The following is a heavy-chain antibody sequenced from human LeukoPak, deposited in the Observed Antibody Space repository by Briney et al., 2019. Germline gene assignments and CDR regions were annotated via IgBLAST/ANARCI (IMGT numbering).Heavy chain of an antibody. V-gene: IGHV1-8*01. D-gene: IGHD2-2*02. CDR1: GYDFITFD. Sequence: ASVKVSCKASGYDFITFDINWVRQAPGQGLEWMGWMNPNSGRSGLAQKFQGTVTMTRDTSINTAYMEMRNLRFEDSAVYYCTRDHTSYYTMDVWGQGTAVTVSS. CDR2: MNPNSGRS. CDR3: TRDHTSYYTMDV. J-gene: IGHJ6*02.